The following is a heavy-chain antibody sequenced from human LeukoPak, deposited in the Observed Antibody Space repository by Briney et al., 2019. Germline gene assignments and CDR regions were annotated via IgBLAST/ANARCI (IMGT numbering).Heavy chain of an antibody. CDR1: GFTFNTYA. Sequence: GGSLRLSCAASGFTFNTYAMSWVRQAPGKGLEWVSAISDSGGSAYYADSVKGRFTISRDNAKNTLYLQMNSLRAEDTAVYYCARRSAAKDAFDIWGQGTMVTVSS. CDR3: ARRSAAKDAFDI. J-gene: IGHJ3*02. D-gene: IGHD6-25*01. CDR2: ISDSGGSA. V-gene: IGHV3-23*01.